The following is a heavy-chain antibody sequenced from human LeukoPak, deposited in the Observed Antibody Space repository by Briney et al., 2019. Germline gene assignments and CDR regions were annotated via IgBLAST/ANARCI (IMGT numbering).Heavy chain of an antibody. Sequence: GGSLRLSCAASGFTFNNYDMHWVRQAPGKGLEWVAVIWYDGSNKYYADSVKGRFTISRDNSKNTLYVQMNSLRAEDTAVYYCARDFSPGYFDNWGQGTLVTVSS. V-gene: IGHV3-33*01. D-gene: IGHD2-8*02. CDR3: ARDFSPGYFDN. J-gene: IGHJ4*02. CDR2: IWYDGSNK. CDR1: GFTFNNYD.